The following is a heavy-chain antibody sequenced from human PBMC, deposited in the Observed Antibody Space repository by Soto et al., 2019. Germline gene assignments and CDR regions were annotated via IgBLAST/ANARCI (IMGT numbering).Heavy chain of an antibody. J-gene: IGHJ4*02. V-gene: IGHV1-46*01. CDR1: GYTFTSYY. Sequence: QVQLVQSGAEVKKPGASVKVSCKASGYTFTSYYIHWVRQAPGQGLEWVGIINPSGGSTSYPQKFQGRITMTRYTSTSAVYMEFSSLTSEDTAVYYCARGDRGIISPDYWGQGTLVTVSS. D-gene: IGHD3-10*01. CDR2: INPSGGST. CDR3: ARGDRGIISPDY.